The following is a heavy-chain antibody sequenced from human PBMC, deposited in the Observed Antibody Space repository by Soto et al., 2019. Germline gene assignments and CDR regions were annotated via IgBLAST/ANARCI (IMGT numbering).Heavy chain of an antibody. V-gene: IGHV4-39*01. Sequence: SETLSLTCTVPGASISSSGYYLGWIRHPPGKGLEWIGSFYYSGSTDYNPSLKSRVTISVDTSKNQFSLKLSSVTAADTAVYYCACIFSGGYGYGFYYYGMDVWGQGTTVTVSS. D-gene: IGHD5-18*01. J-gene: IGHJ6*02. CDR1: GASISSSGYY. CDR3: ACIFSGGYGYGFYYYGMDV. CDR2: FYYSGST.